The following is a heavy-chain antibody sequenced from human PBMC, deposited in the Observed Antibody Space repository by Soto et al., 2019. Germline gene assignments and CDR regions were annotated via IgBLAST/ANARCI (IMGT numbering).Heavy chain of an antibody. CDR3: ARGPEGINWYTHPIDY. CDR2: INSDVSST. CDR1: GFTFNTYW. V-gene: IGHV3-74*01. J-gene: IGHJ4*02. D-gene: IGHD6-13*01. Sequence: GGSVRLSXAASGFTFNTYWMHWVRQVPGKGLVWVSRINSDVSSTTYADSVKGRFTISRDNAKNMLYLQMNSLRVEDTAVYYCARGPEGINWYTHPIDYWGQGTLVTVSS.